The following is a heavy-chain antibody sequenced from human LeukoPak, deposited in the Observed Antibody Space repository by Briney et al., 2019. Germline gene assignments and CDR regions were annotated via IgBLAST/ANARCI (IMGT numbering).Heavy chain of an antibody. CDR1: GFSFSNHG. CDR3: AKRYFDITIKVFDI. CDR2: IWDDGNNK. J-gene: IGHJ3*02. Sequence: GGSLRLSCAASGFSFSNHGMHWVRQAPGKRLEWVAVIWDDGNNKRYANSVNGRFTISRDNSENTLYLQMNGLTAEDTAMYYCAKRYFDITIKVFDIWGQGTMVTVSS. D-gene: IGHD3-10*01. V-gene: IGHV3-33*06.